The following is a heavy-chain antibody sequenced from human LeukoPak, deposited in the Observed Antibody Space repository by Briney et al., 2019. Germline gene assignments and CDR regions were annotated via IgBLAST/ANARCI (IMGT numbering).Heavy chain of an antibody. D-gene: IGHD3-3*01. CDR2: IYYNGRT. CDR1: GDSINNNNYY. V-gene: IGHV4-39*01. J-gene: IGHJ3*02. CDR3: ARITDRTIFGEIMHGFDI. Sequence: SETLSLTCTVSGDSINNNNYYWGWIRQPPGKGLEWIGNIYYNGRTYYSPSLKSRGTISVDTSNNQFSLKLSSVTAADTAVYYCARITDRTIFGEIMHGFDIWGRGTPVTVSS.